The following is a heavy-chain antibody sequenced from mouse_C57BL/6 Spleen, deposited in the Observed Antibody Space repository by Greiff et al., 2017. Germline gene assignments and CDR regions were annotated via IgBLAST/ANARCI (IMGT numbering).Heavy chain of an antibody. J-gene: IGHJ2*01. CDR3: ARYASYYFDY. CDR2: ISSGSSTI. D-gene: IGHD6-1*01. CDR1: GFTFSDYG. V-gene: IGHV5-17*01. Sequence: DVKLVESGGGLVKPGGSLKLSCAASGFTFSDYGMHWVRQAPEKGLEWVAYISSGSSTIYYADTVKGRFTISRDNAKNTLFLQMTSLRSEDTAMYYCARYASYYFDYWGQGTTLTVSS.